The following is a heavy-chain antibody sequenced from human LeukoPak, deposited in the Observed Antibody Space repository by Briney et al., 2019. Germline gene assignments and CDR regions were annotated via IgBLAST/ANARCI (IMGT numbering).Heavy chain of an antibody. V-gene: IGHV3-30*18. CDR2: ISYDGRNK. D-gene: IGHD5-18*01. CDR3: AKDRGYSHGFDY. Sequence: GRSLRLSCAASGFTFSSYGMHWVRQAPGKGLEWVAAISYDGRNKEYVDSEKGRFTISRDNSKNTLYLQMNSLRAEDTAVYYCAKDRGYSHGFDYWGQGTLVTVSS. CDR1: GFTFSSYG. J-gene: IGHJ4*02.